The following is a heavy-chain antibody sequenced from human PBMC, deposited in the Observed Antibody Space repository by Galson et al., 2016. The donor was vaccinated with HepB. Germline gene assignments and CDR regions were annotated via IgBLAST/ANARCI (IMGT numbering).Heavy chain of an antibody. Sequence: SLRLSCAASGFIFSRYWMTWVRQAPGKGLEWVANINQDGGVTHCAYSLSDRFTVSRDNAKNSLYLQMNSLRVEDTALYYCARDSTPLQLRDAFDIWGQGTIVTVSS. CDR3: ARDSTPLQLRDAFDI. J-gene: IGHJ3*02. D-gene: IGHD2-2*01. CDR2: INQDGGVT. CDR1: GFIFSRYW. V-gene: IGHV3-7*03.